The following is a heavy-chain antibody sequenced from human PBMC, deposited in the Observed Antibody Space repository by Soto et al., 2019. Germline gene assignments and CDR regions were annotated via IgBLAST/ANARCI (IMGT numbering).Heavy chain of an antibody. V-gene: IGHV4-30-4*01. D-gene: IGHD2-21*01. CDR1: GGSISSGYYY. CDR3: ARASGDYGGGWFDP. Sequence: PSETLSLTCTVSGGSISSGYYYWSWIRQPPGKGLEWIGYIYYSGSTYYNPSLKSRVTISVDTSKNQFSLKLSSVTAADTAVYYCARASGDYGGGWFDPWGQGTLVTVSS. J-gene: IGHJ5*02. CDR2: IYYSGST.